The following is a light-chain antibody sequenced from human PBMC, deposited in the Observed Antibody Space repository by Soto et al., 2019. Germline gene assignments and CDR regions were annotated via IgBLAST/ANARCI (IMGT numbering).Light chain of an antibody. CDR2: DAS. V-gene: IGKV3-20*01. CDR3: QQYNSYSVT. CDR1: QTVRNNY. J-gene: IGKJ1*01. Sequence: EIVLTQSPGTLSLSPGERATLSCRASQTVRNNYLAWYQQKPGQAPRLLIYDASSRATGIPDRFSGGGSGTEFTLTISSLQPDDFATYYCQQYNSYSVTFGQGTKVDIK.